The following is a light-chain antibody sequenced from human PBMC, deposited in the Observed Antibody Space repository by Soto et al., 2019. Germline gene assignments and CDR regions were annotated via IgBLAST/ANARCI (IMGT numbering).Light chain of an antibody. V-gene: IGKV1-39*01. Sequence: DIQMTQSPSSLSASVGDRVTITCRASQSISSYLNWYQQKPGKAPTLLIYAASSLQSGVPSRFSCSGSGTDFTLTISSRQPEDFATYDCQQSYSTPYTFGQGTKLEIK. CDR3: QQSYSTPYT. J-gene: IGKJ2*01. CDR2: AAS. CDR1: QSISSY.